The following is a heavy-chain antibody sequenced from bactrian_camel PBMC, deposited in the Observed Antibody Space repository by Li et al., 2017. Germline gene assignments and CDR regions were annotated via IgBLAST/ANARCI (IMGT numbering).Heavy chain of an antibody. V-gene: IGHV3-3*01. Sequence: HVQLVESGGGSVQAGGSLRLSCTTSKYDYRMAWFRQAPGKEREGVAVIWPGGRGMLSGGRTMLFADSVKGRFTISQDNGKNTRYLEMNSLKPVDTGMYYCAADGGDVAPELALTPVAYNYWGQGTQVTVS. CDR3: AADGGDVAPELALTPVAYNY. D-gene: IGHD4*01. J-gene: IGHJ4*01. CDR2: IWPGGRGMLSGGRTM. CDR1: KYDYR.